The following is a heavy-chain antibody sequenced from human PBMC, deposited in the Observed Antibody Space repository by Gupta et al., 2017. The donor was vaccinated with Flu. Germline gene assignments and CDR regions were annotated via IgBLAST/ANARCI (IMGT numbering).Heavy chain of an antibody. V-gene: IGHV3-21*01. J-gene: IGHJ6*03. Sequence: PGKGLEWGSSISSVSIYIYYADSVKGRFTISRDNAKNSLYLQMNSLRAEDTAVYYCARDVATRLSDYYYYMDVWGKGTTVTVSS. CDR3: ARDVATRLSDYYYYMDV. D-gene: IGHD2-2*01. CDR2: ISSVSIYI.